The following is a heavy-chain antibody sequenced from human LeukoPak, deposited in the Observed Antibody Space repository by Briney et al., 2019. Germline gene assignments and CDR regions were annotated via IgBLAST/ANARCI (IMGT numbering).Heavy chain of an antibody. Sequence: SETLSLTCAVYGGSFSGYYWSWIRQPPGKGLEWIGEINHSGSTNYNPSLKSRVTISVDTSKNQFSLKLSSVTAADTAVYYCAREGSTSCCVDYWGQGTLVTVSS. CDR1: GGSFSGYY. D-gene: IGHD2-2*01. V-gene: IGHV4-34*01. CDR2: INHSGST. J-gene: IGHJ4*02. CDR3: AREGSTSCCVDY.